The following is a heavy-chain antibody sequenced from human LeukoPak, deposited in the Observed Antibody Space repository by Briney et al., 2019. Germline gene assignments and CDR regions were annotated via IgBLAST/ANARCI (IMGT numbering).Heavy chain of an antibody. J-gene: IGHJ5*02. D-gene: IGHD5-24*01. CDR1: GGTFSSYA. Sequence: ASVKVSCKASGGTFSSYAISWVRQAPGQGLEWMGGIIPIFGTANYAQKFQGRVTITADESTSTAYMELSSLRSEDTAVYYCARERAYKNWFDPWGQGTLVTVSS. CDR3: ARERAYKNWFDP. CDR2: IIPIFGTA. V-gene: IGHV1-69*13.